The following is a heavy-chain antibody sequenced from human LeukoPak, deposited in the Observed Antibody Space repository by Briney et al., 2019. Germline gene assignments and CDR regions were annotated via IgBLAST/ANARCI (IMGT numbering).Heavy chain of an antibody. CDR3: ARSGSYPDAMDV. CDR2: ISAYTGNT. J-gene: IGHJ6*02. V-gene: IGHV1-18*01. Sequence: GASVKVSCKASGYTFTSYGISWVRQAPGQGLEWMGWISAYTGNTNRAQKFQGRVTMTTDTSTSTAYMELRSLGSDDTAVYYCARSGSYPDAMDVWGQGTTVTVSS. D-gene: IGHD1-26*01. CDR1: GYTFTSYG.